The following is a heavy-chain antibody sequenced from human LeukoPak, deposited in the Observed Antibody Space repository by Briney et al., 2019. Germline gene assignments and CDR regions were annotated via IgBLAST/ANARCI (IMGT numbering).Heavy chain of an antibody. CDR2: INPNSGGT. Sequence: RASVKVSCKASGYTFASYYMHWVRQAPGQGLEWMGWINPNSGGTNYAQKFQGRVTMTRDTSISTAYMELSRLRSDDTAVYYCARNQVLEWFPRTNWFDPWGQGTLVTVSS. CDR3: ARNQVLEWFPRTNWFDP. CDR1: GYTFASYY. J-gene: IGHJ5*02. D-gene: IGHD3-3*01. V-gene: IGHV1-2*02.